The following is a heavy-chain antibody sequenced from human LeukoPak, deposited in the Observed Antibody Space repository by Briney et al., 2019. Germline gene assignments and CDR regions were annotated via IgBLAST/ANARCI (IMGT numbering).Heavy chain of an antibody. J-gene: IGHJ4*02. V-gene: IGHV1-69*13. CDR3: AGPAELRFDY. D-gene: IGHD5-12*01. CDR2: IIPFSGTE. Sequence: ASVKVSCKASGGTLSTFAISWVRQAPGQGLEWMGGIIPFSGTENYAQKFQGRVTITADESTSTAYMELSSLRSEDTAVYYCAGPAELRFDYWGQGTLVTVSS. CDR1: GGTLSTFA.